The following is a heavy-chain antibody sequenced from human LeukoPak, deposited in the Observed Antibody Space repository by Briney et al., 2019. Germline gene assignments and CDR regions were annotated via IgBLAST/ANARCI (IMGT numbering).Heavy chain of an antibody. CDR2: ISSSSSYI. CDR1: GFTFSSYS. CDR3: ARGDDFWSGYYPFFDY. D-gene: IGHD3-3*01. V-gene: IGHV3-21*01. Sequence: PGGSLRLSCAASGFTFSSYSMNWVRQAPGKGLEWVSSISSSSSYIYYADSVKGRFTISRGNAKNSLYLQMNSLRAEDTAVYYCARGDDFWSGYYPFFDYWGQGTLVTVSS. J-gene: IGHJ4*02.